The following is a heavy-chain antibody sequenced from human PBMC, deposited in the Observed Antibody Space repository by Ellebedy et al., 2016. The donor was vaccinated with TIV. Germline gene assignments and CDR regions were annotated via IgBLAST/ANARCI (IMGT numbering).Heavy chain of an antibody. CDR2: INKGGSEK. D-gene: IGHD3-10*01. Sequence: PGGSLRLSCAGSGFTFSFYWMSWVRQAPGKGTEWVANINKGGSEKFYVDSVKGRFTISRDNAKNSLYRQMNSLRAEDTAVYYCASPPGVVALWGQGTLVTVSS. V-gene: IGHV3-7*03. J-gene: IGHJ4*02. CDR1: GFTFSFYW. CDR3: ASPPGVVAL.